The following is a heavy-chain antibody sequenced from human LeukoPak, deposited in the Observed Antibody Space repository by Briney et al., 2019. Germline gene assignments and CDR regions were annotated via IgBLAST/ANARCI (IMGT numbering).Heavy chain of an antibody. CDR1: GYTFTSYG. CDR2: ISAYNGNT. J-gene: IGHJ5*02. D-gene: IGHD5-18*01. Sequence: GASVKVSCKASGYTFTSYGISWVRQAPGQGLEWMGWISAYNGNTNYAQKLQGRVTMTRDTSTSTVYMELSSLRSEDTAVYYCARDIGRGYSYPASENWFDPWGQGTLVTVSS. CDR3: ARDIGRGYSYPASENWFDP. V-gene: IGHV1-18*01.